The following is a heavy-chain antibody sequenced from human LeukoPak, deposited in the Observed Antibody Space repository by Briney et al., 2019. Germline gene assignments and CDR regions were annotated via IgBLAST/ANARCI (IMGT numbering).Heavy chain of an antibody. CDR2: ISSSSSYT. Sequence: PGGSLRLSCAASGFTFSDYYMSWIRQAPGKGLEWVSYISSSSSYTNYADSVKGRFTISRDNAKNSLYLQMNSLRAEDTAVYYCARLQYEYYFDCWGQGTLVTVSS. V-gene: IGHV3-11*06. CDR1: GFTFSDYY. D-gene: IGHD2-2*01. CDR3: ARLQYEYYFDC. J-gene: IGHJ4*02.